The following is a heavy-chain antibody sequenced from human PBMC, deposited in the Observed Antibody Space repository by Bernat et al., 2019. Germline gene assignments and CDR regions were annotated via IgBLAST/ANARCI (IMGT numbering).Heavy chain of an antibody. D-gene: IGHD2-2*01. CDR2: ISDSGGST. Sequence: EVQLVESGGGLVQPGGSLRLSCAASGFTFNIYAMSWARQAPGKELEWVSAISDSGGSTYYADSVKGRFAISRDNSRNTLYLQMSSLRAEDTAIYYCARYCITTTCYAGHSSYYGMDVWGQGTTVTVSS. J-gene: IGHJ6*02. CDR3: ARYCITTTCYAGHSSYYGMDV. CDR1: GFTFNIYA. V-gene: IGHV3-23*04.